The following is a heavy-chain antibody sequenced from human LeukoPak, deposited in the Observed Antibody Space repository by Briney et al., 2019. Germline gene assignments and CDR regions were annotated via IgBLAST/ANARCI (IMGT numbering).Heavy chain of an antibody. CDR2: INVYNGHT. Sequence: ASVKVSCKTSGYIFTNYGVSWVRQAPGQGLEWMGWINVYNGHTIYAQKFQGRVAMTRDTSTSRVYMEVSSLRSEDTAVYYCARTYSSSDEFDYWGQGTLVTVSS. J-gene: IGHJ4*02. CDR1: GYIFTNYG. V-gene: IGHV1-18*01. CDR3: ARTYSSSDEFDY. D-gene: IGHD6-13*01.